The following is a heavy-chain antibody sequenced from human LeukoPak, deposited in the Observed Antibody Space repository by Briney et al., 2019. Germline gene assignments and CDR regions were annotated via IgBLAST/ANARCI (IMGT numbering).Heavy chain of an antibody. CDR3: AKYVCGGDCYDYFDC. Sequence: PGGSLTLSCAASGFTFSSYAMSWVRQAPGKGLEWVSSISGSGGSTYYADSAKGRLTLSRDNSKNTLYMQMNSLRAEDTAVYYCAKYVCGGDCYDYFDCWGQGALVTVSS. CDR1: GFTFSSYA. V-gene: IGHV3-23*01. J-gene: IGHJ4*02. CDR2: ISGSGGST. D-gene: IGHD2-21*02.